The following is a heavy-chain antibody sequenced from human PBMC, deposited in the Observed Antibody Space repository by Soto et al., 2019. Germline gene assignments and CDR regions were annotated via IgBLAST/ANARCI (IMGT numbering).Heavy chain of an antibody. CDR1: GGSISSYY. Sequence: SETLSLTCTVSGGSISSYYWSWIRQPPGKGLEWIGYIYYSGSTNYNPSLKSRVTISVDTSKNRFSLKLRSVTAAETAVYYCARDNAVVDGDYFDYWGQGTLVTVSS. V-gene: IGHV4-59*01. CDR3: ARDNAVVDGDYFDY. J-gene: IGHJ4*02. CDR2: IYYSGST. D-gene: IGHD2-21*01.